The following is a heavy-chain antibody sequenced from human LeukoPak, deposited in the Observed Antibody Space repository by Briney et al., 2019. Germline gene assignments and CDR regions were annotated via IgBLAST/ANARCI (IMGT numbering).Heavy chain of an antibody. Sequence: ASVKVSCKASGYTFTGYYMHWVRQAPGQGLEWMGWINPNSGGTNYAQKFQGRVTMTRVTSISTAYMELSRLRSDDTAVYYCARAVVPAANNYYYYYYMDVWGKGTTVTVSS. V-gene: IGHV1-2*02. CDR3: ARAVVPAANNYYYYYYMDV. CDR2: INPNSGGT. CDR1: GYTFTGYY. D-gene: IGHD2-2*01. J-gene: IGHJ6*03.